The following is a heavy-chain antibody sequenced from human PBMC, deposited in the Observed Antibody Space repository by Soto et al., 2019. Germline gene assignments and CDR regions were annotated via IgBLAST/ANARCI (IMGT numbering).Heavy chain of an antibody. D-gene: IGHD2-8*01. V-gene: IGHV3-33*01. CDR2: IWSDGSHK. J-gene: IGHJ3*02. CDR1: GFTFSNHS. CDR3: ASEGPVSGTNPFDI. Sequence: QVQLVESGGGVVQPGRSLRLSCAASGFTFSNHSMHWVRQAPGKGLEWVAVIWSDGSHKYYADSVKGRFTISRDNSKNTLSLQMDSLGAEDTAVYYCASEGPVSGTNPFDIWGQGTMVTVSS.